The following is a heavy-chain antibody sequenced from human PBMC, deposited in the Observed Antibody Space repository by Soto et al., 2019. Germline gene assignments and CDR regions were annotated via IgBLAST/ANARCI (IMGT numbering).Heavy chain of an antibody. V-gene: IGHV5-10-1*01. CDR2: IAPSDSSI. D-gene: IGHD5-18*01. J-gene: IGHJ4*02. Sequence: GESLKISCKTSGYTFSSHWIDWVRQMPGKGLEWMGRIAPSDSSIKYSPSFQGHVTMSADKAISTVYLHWSSLRASDSAMYYCERRGGGFSYEFDHWGQGTLVTVSS. CDR1: GYTFSSHW. CDR3: ERRGGGFSYEFDH.